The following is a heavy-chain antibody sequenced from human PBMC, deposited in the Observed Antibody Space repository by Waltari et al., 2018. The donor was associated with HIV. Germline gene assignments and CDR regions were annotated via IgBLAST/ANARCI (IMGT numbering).Heavy chain of an antibody. D-gene: IGHD6-13*01. J-gene: IGHJ3*02. CDR2: INSDVSST. CDR3: ARGSSSWFPNAFDI. CDR1: GFTFSSYW. V-gene: IGHV3-74*01. Sequence: EVQLVESGGGLVQPGGSLRLSCAASGFTFSSYWLHWVRQAPGKGLVWVSRINSDVSSTSYADSVKGRFTISRDNAKNTLYLQMNSLRAEDTAVYYCARGSSSWFPNAFDICGQVTMVTVSS.